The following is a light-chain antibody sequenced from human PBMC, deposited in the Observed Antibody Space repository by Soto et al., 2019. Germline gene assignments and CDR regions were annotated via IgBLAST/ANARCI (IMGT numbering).Light chain of an antibody. CDR1: SSDFGGYNY. CDR2: EVS. CDR3: SSYAGGNNLYV. J-gene: IGLJ1*01. V-gene: IGLV2-8*01. Sequence: QSVLTQPPSASGSPGQSVTISCTGTSSDFGGYNYVSWYQQHPGKAPKLMIYEVSKRPSGVPDRFSGSKSGNTASLTVPGLQAEDEADYYCSSYAGGNNLYVFGTGTKVTVL.